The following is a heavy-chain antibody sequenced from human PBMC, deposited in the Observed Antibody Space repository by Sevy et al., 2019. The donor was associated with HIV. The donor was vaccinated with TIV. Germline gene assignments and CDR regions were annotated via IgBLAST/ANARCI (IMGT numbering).Heavy chain of an antibody. D-gene: IGHD2-8*01. CDR2: LSFGCGEI. CDR1: GFTFTKYA. CDR3: AREGCTKPHDY. V-gene: IGHV3-23*01. J-gene: IGHJ4*02. Sequence: GGSLRLSCAASGFTFTKYAMSWVRQPPGKGLEWVSTLSFGCGEINYADSVKGRFTISRDNSKSSVYLQMNNLRPEDTAVYYCAREGCTKPHDYWGQGTLVTVSS.